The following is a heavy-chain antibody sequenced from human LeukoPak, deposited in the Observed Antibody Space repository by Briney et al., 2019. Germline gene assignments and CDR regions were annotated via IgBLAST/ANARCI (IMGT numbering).Heavy chain of an antibody. J-gene: IGHJ4*02. CDR1: GFTFSDYY. CDR3: ATLLDYDFWSGYRPSYFDY. V-gene: IGHV3-11*04. Sequence: GGSLRLSCAASGFTFSDYYMSWIRQAPGKGLEWVSYISSSGSTIYYADSVKGRFTISRDNAKNSLYLQMNSLRAEDTAVYYCATLLDYDFWSGYRPSYFDYWGQGTLVTVSS. D-gene: IGHD3-3*01. CDR2: ISSSGSTI.